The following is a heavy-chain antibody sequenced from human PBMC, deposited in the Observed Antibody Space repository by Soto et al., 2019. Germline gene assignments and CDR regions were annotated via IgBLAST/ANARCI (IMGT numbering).Heavy chain of an antibody. V-gene: IGHV3-21*01. CDR3: ARPLEFSASDAFDI. Sequence: GGSLRLSCAASGFTFSSYSMNGVRQAPGKGLEWVSSISSSSSYIYYADSVKGRFTISRDNAKNSPYLQMNSLRAEDTAVYYCARPLEFSASDAFDIWGQGTMVTVSS. CDR2: ISSSSSYI. J-gene: IGHJ3*02. CDR1: GFTFSSYS. D-gene: IGHD3-10*01.